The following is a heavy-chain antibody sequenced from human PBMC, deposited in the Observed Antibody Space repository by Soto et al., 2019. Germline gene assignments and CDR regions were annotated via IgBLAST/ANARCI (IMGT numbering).Heavy chain of an antibody. CDR2: IYWNDDE. J-gene: IGHJ5*02. CDR3: AHRLGGRYFSYIWFDP. CDR1: GFSLSTSGVG. Sequence: KSGPTLVNPTQTLTLTCTFSGFSLSTSGVGVGWIRQPPGKALEWLALIYWNDDESYSPSLKSRLTITKDTSKNQVVPTMTNMDPVDTATYFCAHRLGGRYFSYIWFDPWGQGTLVTVSS. D-gene: IGHD2-21*01. V-gene: IGHV2-5*01.